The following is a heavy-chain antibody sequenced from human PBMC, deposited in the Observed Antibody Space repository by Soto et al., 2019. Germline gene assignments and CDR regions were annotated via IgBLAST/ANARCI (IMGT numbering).Heavy chain of an antibody. CDR2: ISSNGGST. D-gene: IGHD6-6*01. J-gene: IGHJ5*02. CDR3: AKYSSSSRYNWFDP. Sequence: GGSLTLSCSAAGFTFSIYAIHWVRQARGKGLEYVSAISSNGGSTYYADSVKGRFTISRDNSKNTLYLQMRSLRAEDTAVYYCAKYSSSSRYNWFDPWGQGTLVTVSS. V-gene: IGHV3-64D*06. CDR1: GFTFSIYA.